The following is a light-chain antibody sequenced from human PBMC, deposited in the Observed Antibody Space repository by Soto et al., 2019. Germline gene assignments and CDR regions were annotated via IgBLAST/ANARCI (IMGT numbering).Light chain of an antibody. CDR2: GAS. CDR1: QSVSSSY. J-gene: IGKJ5*01. CDR3: QQYGSSLIT. V-gene: IGKV3-20*01. Sequence: EIVLTQSPGTLSLSPGERATLSCRASQSVSSSYLAWYQQKPGQAPRLLNHGASSTATGIPDRFSGSGSGTDFTLTISRMEPEDFAVYYCQQYGSSLITFGQGTRLEI.